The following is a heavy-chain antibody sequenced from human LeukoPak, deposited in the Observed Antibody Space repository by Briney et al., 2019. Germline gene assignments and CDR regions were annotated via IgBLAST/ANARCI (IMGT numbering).Heavy chain of an antibody. D-gene: IGHD7-27*01. CDR3: ARAPQLGTRGYFDY. CDR1: GYTFTSNY. CDR2: IIPIFGTA. Sequence: SVKVSCKASGYTFTSNYIHWVRQAPGQGLEWMGGIIPIFGTANYAQKFQGRVTITADESTSTAYMELSSLRSGDTAVYYCARAPQLGTRGYFDYWGQGTLVTVSS. J-gene: IGHJ4*02. V-gene: IGHV1-69*13.